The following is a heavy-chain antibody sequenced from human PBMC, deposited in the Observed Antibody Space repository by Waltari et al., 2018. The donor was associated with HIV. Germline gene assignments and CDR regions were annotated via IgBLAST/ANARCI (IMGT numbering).Heavy chain of an antibody. CDR2: IGGNDEST. Sequence: EVHLAESGGGLVQPGRSLRLSCVRSGLTGNTRVLTWVRPAPGKGLQWVSRIGGNDESTHYADSVRGRFTISRDDSHNTLSLQMDSLTINDTAVYYCAKEAAVSAGPLDSWGQGVVVIVSS. CDR1: GLTGNTRV. V-gene: IGHV3-23*04. J-gene: IGHJ4*02. D-gene: IGHD6-19*01. CDR3: AKEAAVSAGPLDS.